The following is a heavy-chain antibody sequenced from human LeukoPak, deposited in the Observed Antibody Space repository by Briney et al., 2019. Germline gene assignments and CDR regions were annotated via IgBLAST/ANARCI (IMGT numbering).Heavy chain of an antibody. Sequence: GASVKVSCKASGYTFTGYYMHWVRQAPGQGLEWMGRINPNSGGTNYAQKFQGRVTMTRDTSISTAYMELSRLRSDDTAVYYCARVAGDYDFWSGYYRYWDQGTLVTVSS. D-gene: IGHD3-3*01. CDR1: GYTFTGYY. CDR3: ARVAGDYDFWSGYYRY. V-gene: IGHV1-2*06. CDR2: INPNSGGT. J-gene: IGHJ4*02.